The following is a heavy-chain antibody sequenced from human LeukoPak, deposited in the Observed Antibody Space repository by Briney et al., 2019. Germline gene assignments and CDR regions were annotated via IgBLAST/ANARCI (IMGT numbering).Heavy chain of an antibody. CDR1: EFIFNRSW. Sequence: GGSLRLSCAASEFIFNRSWMNWVRQAPGKGLEWVANMDPSGSQKRYVDSVKGRFTISKDNPGSSLYLDMFGLRAEDTAIYYCAIWTSGNYWGQGTLVTVSS. V-gene: IGHV3-7*01. CDR2: MDPSGSQK. CDR3: AIWTSGNY. D-gene: IGHD1-1*01. J-gene: IGHJ4*02.